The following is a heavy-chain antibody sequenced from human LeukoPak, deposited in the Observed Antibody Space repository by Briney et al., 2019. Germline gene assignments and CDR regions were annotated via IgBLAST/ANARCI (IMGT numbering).Heavy chain of an antibody. CDR2: ISGSGGST. CDR1: GFTFSSYA. D-gene: IGHD3-22*01. V-gene: IGHV3-23*01. Sequence: GGSLRLSCAASGFTFSSYAMSWVRQAPGKGLEWVSAISGSGGSTYYADSVKGRFTISRDTSKNTLFLQMNSLGAEDTAVYYCAKEDQYYFDSSGSDYLGQGTLVTVSS. CDR3: AKEDQYYFDSSGSDY. J-gene: IGHJ4*02.